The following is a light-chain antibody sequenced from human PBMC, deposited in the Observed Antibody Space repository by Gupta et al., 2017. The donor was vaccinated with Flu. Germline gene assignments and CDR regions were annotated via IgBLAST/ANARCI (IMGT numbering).Light chain of an antibody. CDR3: QQENTLRVT. J-gene: IGKJ4*01. CDR1: QGISTY. CDR2: AAS. V-gene: IGKV1-16*02. Sequence: IQMTQSPSSLYASVGDRVTITCRASQGISTYLAWFQQKPGRAPKSLIYAASMLQSGVPSKFSGSGSGTALTLTISSLLPENFATYYCQQENTLRVTFGRGTKVEVK.